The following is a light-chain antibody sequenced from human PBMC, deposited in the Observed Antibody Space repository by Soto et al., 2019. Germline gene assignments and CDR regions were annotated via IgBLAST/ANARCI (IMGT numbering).Light chain of an antibody. CDR1: SSDVGGYNY. Sequence: QSALTQPPSASGSPGQSVTISCTGTSSDVGGYNYVSWYQQHPGKAPELMIYEVSKRPSGVPDRFSGSKSGNTASLTVSGLQAEDEADYYCSSYAGSNNFNVVFGGGTKVTVL. J-gene: IGLJ2*01. CDR3: SSYAGSNNFNVV. V-gene: IGLV2-8*01. CDR2: EVS.